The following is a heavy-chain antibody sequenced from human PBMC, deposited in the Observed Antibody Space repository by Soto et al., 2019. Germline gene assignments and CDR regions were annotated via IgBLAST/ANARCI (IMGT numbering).Heavy chain of an antibody. D-gene: IGHD3-22*01. CDR3: ARTGHYYDSSGYYPNFDY. J-gene: IGHJ4*02. Sequence: QVQLVQSGAEVKKPGSSVKVSCKASGGTFSSYAISWVRQAPGQGLEWMGGIIPIFGTANYAQKFQGRVTITADXXTXTXFMELSSRRAEDTAVYYRARTGHYYDSSGYYPNFDYWGQGTLVTVSS. CDR1: GGTFSSYA. CDR2: IIPIFGTA. V-gene: IGHV1-69*12.